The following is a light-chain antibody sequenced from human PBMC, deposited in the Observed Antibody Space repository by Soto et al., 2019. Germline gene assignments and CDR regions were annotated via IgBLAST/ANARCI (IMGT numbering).Light chain of an antibody. Sequence: SYELTQPPSVSVSLGQTASIPCSGDKLGDKYASWYQQRPGQSPVVVIYEDNKRPSGIPERFSGSNSGNTATLTTSGTQATDEADYYCQAWDSSTHYVFGTGTKVTVL. V-gene: IGLV3-1*01. J-gene: IGLJ1*01. CDR1: KLGDKY. CDR3: QAWDSSTHYV. CDR2: EDN.